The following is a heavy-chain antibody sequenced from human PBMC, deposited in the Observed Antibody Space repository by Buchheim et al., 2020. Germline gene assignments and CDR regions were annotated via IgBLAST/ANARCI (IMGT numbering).Heavy chain of an antibody. V-gene: IGHV3-11*01. J-gene: IGHJ5*02. CDR1: GFVFSDFY. Sequence: QVQLIQSGGGLVKPGGSLRLSCAASGFVFSDFYMNWVRQAPGKGLEWVSYISSRGTTMSYADSVKGRFTISRDNAKNSLSLKMNSLGAEDTAVYFCARDIATSGAWFDPWGQGTL. CDR3: ARDIATSGAWFDP. D-gene: IGHD6-13*01. CDR2: ISSRGTTM.